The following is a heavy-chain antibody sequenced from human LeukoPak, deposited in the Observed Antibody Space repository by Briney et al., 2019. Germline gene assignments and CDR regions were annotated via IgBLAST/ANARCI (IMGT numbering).Heavy chain of an antibody. J-gene: IGHJ4*02. Sequence: SETLSLTCTVSGGSISSYYWSWIRQPPGKGLEWIGYIYYSGSTNYNPSLKSRVTISVDTSKNQFSLKLSSVTAADTAVYYCARVPDYDILTGYYDGGFFDYWGQGTLVTVSS. CDR1: GGSISSYY. CDR3: ARVPDYDILTGYYDGGFFDY. V-gene: IGHV4-59*12. D-gene: IGHD3-9*01. CDR2: IYYSGST.